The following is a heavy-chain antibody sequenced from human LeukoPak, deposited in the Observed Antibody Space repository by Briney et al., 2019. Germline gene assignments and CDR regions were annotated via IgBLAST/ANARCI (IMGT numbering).Heavy chain of an antibody. CDR2: ISTRGNTI. J-gene: IGHJ4*02. CDR1: GFTFSSYE. Sequence: GGSLRLSCAASGFTFSSYEMNWVRQAPGKGLEWVSYISTRGNTIYYADSVKGRFTISRDNAKSSLYLQMNRLRVEDTAVYYCAREFAGSASGAGYWGQGTLVTVSS. CDR3: AREFAGSASGAGY. D-gene: IGHD1-26*01. V-gene: IGHV3-48*03.